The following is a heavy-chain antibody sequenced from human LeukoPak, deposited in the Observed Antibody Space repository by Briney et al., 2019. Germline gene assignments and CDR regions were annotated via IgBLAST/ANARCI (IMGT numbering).Heavy chain of an antibody. V-gene: IGHV1-46*01. CDR1: GYTFTTYY. J-gene: IGHJ2*01. Sequence: ASVKVSCKASGYTFTTYYMHWVRQAPGQGLEWMGIINPSGGSTSYAQKFQGRVTMTRDMSTSTVYMELSSLRSEDTAVYYCARDGVVVPAADVGWYFDLWGRGTLVTVSS. CDR2: INPSGGST. CDR3: ARDGVVVPAADVGWYFDL. D-gene: IGHD2-2*01.